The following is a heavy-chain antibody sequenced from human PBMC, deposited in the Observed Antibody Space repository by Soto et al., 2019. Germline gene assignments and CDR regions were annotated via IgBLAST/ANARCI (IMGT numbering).Heavy chain of an antibody. D-gene: IGHD3-9*01. J-gene: IGHJ4*02. Sequence: EVQLVESGGGLVQPGGSLRLSCAASGFTVNSNYMSWVRQAPGKGLEWVSVIYSDGSTYYADSVKGRFIISRDNSNNTLYVQMHSLRAEDTAVYYCATLTKYDILTGFYPCWGQGTLVTVSS. CDR1: GFTVNSNY. CDR2: IYSDGST. CDR3: ATLTKYDILTGFYPC. V-gene: IGHV3-66*01.